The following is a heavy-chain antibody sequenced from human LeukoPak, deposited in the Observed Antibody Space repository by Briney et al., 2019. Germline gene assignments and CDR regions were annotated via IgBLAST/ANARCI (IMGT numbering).Heavy chain of an antibody. CDR3: ARSLSYSRSWSSDY. CDR2: VNPNSGGT. D-gene: IGHD6-13*01. J-gene: IGHJ4*02. Sequence: ASVKVSCKASGYTFTGYYMHWGRHAPGQGLEWMGRVNPNSGGTNYAQKFQGRVTMTRDTSISTAYMELSRLRSDDTAVYYCARSLSYSRSWSSDYWGQGTLVTVSS. V-gene: IGHV1-2*06. CDR1: GYTFTGYY.